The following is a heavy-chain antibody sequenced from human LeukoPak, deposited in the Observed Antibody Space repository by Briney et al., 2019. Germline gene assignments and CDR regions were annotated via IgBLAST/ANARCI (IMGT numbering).Heavy chain of an antibody. J-gene: IGHJ4*02. CDR1: GYSFTSYW. V-gene: IGHV5-51*01. Sequence: GESLKISCKGSGYSFTSYWIGWVRQMPGKGLEWMGIIYPSDSDTRYGPSFQGQGTISADKSISTAYLQWSSLKASDTAMYYCARVDYYDSSGFNYFDYWGQGTLVTVSS. CDR2: IYPSDSDT. D-gene: IGHD3-22*01. CDR3: ARVDYYDSSGFNYFDY.